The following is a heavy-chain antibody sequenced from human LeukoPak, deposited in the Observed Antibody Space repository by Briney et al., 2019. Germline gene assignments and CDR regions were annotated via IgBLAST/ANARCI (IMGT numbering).Heavy chain of an antibody. CDR3: AGSIVVVPAAILGAFDI. Sequence: PGESLKISCKGSGYSFTSYWIGWVRQMPGKGLEWMGIIYPGDSDTSYSPSFQGQVTISADKPISTASLQWSSLKASDTAMYYCAGSIVVVPAAILGAFDIWGQGTMVTVSS. CDR1: GYSFTSYW. J-gene: IGHJ3*02. V-gene: IGHV5-51*01. CDR2: IYPGDSDT. D-gene: IGHD2-2*02.